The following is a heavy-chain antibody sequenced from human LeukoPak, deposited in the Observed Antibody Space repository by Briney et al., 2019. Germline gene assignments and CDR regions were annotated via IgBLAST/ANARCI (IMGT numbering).Heavy chain of an antibody. J-gene: IGHJ5*02. D-gene: IGHD2-15*01. CDR3: ARTGYCSGASCFNRWFDP. CDR1: GGTFDSYV. CDR2: IITIFGIV. Sequence: SVKVSCKASGGTFDSYVITWVRQAPGQGLEWMGRIITIFGIVNYAQKFQGRVTITADKSTSTVYMEVSSLRSEDTAMYYCARTGYCSGASCFNRWFDPWGQGTLVTVSS. V-gene: IGHV1-69*04.